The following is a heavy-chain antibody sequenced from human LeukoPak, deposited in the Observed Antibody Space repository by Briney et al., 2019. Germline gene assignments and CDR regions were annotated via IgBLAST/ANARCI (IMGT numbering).Heavy chain of an antibody. D-gene: IGHD5-24*01. CDR1: GYTFTGYY. CDR2: INPNSGGT. V-gene: IGHV1-2*02. CDR3: ATHLRDGCNPGGVWPFDY. Sequence: ASVKVSCKASGYTFTGYYMHWVRQAPGQGLEWMGWINPNSGGTNYAQKFQGRVTMTRDTSISTAYMELSRLRSDDTAVYYCATHLRDGCNPGGVWPFDYWGQGTLVTVSS. J-gene: IGHJ4*02.